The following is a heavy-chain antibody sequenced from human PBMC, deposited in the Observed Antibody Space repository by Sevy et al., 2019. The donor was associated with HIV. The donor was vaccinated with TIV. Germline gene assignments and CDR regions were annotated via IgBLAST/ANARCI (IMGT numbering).Heavy chain of an antibody. CDR3: ATSLRFLEWSRGPPGY. D-gene: IGHD3-3*01. Sequence: SETLSLTCAVYGGSFSGYYWSWIRQPPGKGLEWIGEINHSGSTNYNPSLKSRVTISVDTSKNQFSLKLSSVTAADTAVYYCATSLRFLEWSRGPPGYWGQGTLVTVSS. J-gene: IGHJ4*02. V-gene: IGHV4-34*01. CDR2: INHSGST. CDR1: GGSFSGYY.